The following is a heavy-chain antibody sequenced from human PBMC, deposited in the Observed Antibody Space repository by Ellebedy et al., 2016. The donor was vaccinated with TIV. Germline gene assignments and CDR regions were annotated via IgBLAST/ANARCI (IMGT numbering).Heavy chain of an antibody. D-gene: IGHD3-3*01. V-gene: IGHV4-59*01. CDR3: ARGRGTIFGVVIHHDAFDI. CDR2: IYYSGST. Sequence: SETLSLTXTVSGGSISSYYWSWIRQPPGKGLEWIGYIYYSGSTNYNPSLKSRVTISVDTSKNQFSLKLSSVTAADTAVYYCARGRGTIFGVVIHHDAFDIWGQGTMVTVSS. J-gene: IGHJ3*02. CDR1: GGSISSYY.